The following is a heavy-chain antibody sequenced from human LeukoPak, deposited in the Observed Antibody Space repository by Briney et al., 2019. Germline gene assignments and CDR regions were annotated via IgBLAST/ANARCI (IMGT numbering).Heavy chain of an antibody. V-gene: IGHV1-2*02. CDR3: ASKAVYAIPDFYYYYGMDV. D-gene: IGHD2-8*01. J-gene: IGHJ6*02. CDR2: INPNSGGT. Sequence: ASVEVPCKASGYTFTGYYMHWVRQAPGQGLEWMGWINPNSGGTNYAQKFQGRVTMTRDTSISTAYMELSRLRSDDTAVYYCASKAVYAIPDFYYYYGMDVWGQGTTVTVSS. CDR1: GYTFTGYY.